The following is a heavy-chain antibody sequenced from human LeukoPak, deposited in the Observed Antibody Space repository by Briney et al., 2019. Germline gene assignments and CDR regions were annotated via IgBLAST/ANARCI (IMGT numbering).Heavy chain of an antibody. Sequence: PGRSLRLSCAASGFAFSRYALHWVRRASGKGLEWVSAIGTGGDTYYADSVMGRFTISRDNAKKSLYLHMNSLIAEDMAVYYCARAVAAAVIDYWGQGTLVTVSS. CDR2: IGTGGDT. D-gene: IGHD6-13*01. CDR3: ARAVAAAVIDY. CDR1: GFAFSRYA. V-gene: IGHV3-47*01. J-gene: IGHJ4*02.